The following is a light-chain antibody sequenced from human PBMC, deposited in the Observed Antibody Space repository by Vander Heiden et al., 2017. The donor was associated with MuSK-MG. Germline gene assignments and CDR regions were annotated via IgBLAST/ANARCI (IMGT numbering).Light chain of an antibody. CDR1: QNIGRL. CDR3: QQSDSAPYT. Sequence: DIQMTQSPSSLSASVGDGINITCRASQNIGRLLNWYQQKSGKAPRRLIYSASNLRTGAPLRFSGGGSGTEFTLTITSLQPEDFSTFYCQQSDSAPYTFGQGTKVEIK. V-gene: IGKV1-39*01. J-gene: IGKJ2*01. CDR2: SAS.